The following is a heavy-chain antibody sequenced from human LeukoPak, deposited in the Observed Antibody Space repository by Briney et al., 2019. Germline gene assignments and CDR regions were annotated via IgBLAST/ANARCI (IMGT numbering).Heavy chain of an antibody. J-gene: IGHJ5*02. CDR1: GFTFGDYA. V-gene: IGHV3-49*03. CDR3: TRKVVPAAIPVIWSDP. CDR2: IRSKAYGGTT. Sequence: GGSLRLYCTASGFTFGDYAMSWFRQAPGKGLEGVGVIRSKAYGGTTEYAACVKGRLTITTEDSNSIAYLQMNSLKTEDTAVYYCTRKVVPAAIPVIWSDPWGQGTLVTVSS. D-gene: IGHD2-2*02.